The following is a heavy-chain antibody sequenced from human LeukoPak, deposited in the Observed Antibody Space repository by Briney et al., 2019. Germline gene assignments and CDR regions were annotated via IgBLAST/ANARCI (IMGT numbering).Heavy chain of an antibody. CDR3: ASPLYYDSDNDAFDI. V-gene: IGHV1-69*01. CDR2: IIPIFGTA. D-gene: IGHD3-22*01. J-gene: IGHJ3*02. CDR1: GGTFSSYA. Sequence: ASVKVSCKASGGTFSSYAISWVRQAPGQGLEWMGGIIPIFGTANYAQKFQGRVTITADESTSTAYMELSSLRSEDTAVYYCASPLYYDSDNDAFDIWGQGTMVTVSS.